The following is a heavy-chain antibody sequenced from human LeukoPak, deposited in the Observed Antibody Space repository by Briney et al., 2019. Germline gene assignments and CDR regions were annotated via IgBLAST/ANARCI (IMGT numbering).Heavy chain of an antibody. CDR2: IYSGGST. Sequence: GGSLRLSCAASGFSFSNNYMSWVRQAPGKGLEWVSVIYSGGSTFYSDSVKGRFTISRDNCKKRMYLEMNSMRTEDTAVYYCASVSYSPEYFQHCGQGTLVTVSS. D-gene: IGHD2-15*01. CDR3: ASVSYSPEYFQH. J-gene: IGHJ1*01. V-gene: IGHV3-66*01. CDR1: GFSFSNNY.